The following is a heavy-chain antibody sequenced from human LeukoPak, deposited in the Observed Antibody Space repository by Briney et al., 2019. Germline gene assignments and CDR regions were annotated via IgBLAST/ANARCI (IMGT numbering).Heavy chain of an antibody. CDR2: IKEDGSLK. J-gene: IGHJ4*02. CDR3: ARWRWRQSEFDY. D-gene: IGHD5-24*01. Sequence: GGSLRLSCAASGFTFSNHWMSWVRQAPGKGLEWVANIKEDGSLKNYVDSVRGRFNISRDNDRNSLYLQMNRLRAEDTAIYYCARWRWRQSEFDYWGQGALVTVSS. V-gene: IGHV3-7*01. CDR1: GFTFSNHW.